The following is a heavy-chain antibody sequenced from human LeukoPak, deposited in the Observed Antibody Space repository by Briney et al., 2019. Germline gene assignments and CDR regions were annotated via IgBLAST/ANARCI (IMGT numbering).Heavy chain of an antibody. V-gene: IGHV1-69*04. Sequence: VASVKVSCKASGGTFSSYAISWVRQAPGQGLEWMGRIIPILGIANYAQKFQGRVTITADKSTSTAYMELSSLRSEDTAVYYCARERDLPWSSSSRPDLWGRGTLVTVSS. CDR2: IIPILGIA. D-gene: IGHD6-13*01. J-gene: IGHJ2*01. CDR1: GGTFSSYA. CDR3: ARERDLPWSSSSRPDL.